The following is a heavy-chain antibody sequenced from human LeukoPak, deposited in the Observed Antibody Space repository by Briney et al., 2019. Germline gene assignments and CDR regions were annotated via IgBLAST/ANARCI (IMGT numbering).Heavy chain of an antibody. CDR3: ARLRGNYFPDY. J-gene: IGHJ4*02. CDR2: IYSGSI. V-gene: IGHV4-59*01. D-gene: IGHD4-11*01. Sequence: SETLSLTCTVSGDSISGYYWTWIRQPPGKGLEWIGYIYSGSINYNPSLKSRLTISVDTSKIQFSLKLSSVTAADTAVYYCARLRGNYFPDYWGQGTLVTVSS. CDR1: GDSISGYY.